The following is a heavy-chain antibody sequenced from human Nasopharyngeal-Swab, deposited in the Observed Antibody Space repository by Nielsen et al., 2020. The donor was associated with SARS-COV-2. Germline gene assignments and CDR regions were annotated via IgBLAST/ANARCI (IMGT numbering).Heavy chain of an antibody. Sequence: SETLSLTCAVYGGSFSGYYWSWIRQPPGKGLEWIGEINHSGSTNYNPSLKSRVTISVDTSKNQFSLKLSSVTAADTAVYYCARDPNSSGGVDAFDIWGQGTMVTVSS. J-gene: IGHJ3*02. V-gene: IGHV4-34*01. CDR2: INHSGST. CDR1: GGSFSGYY. CDR3: ARDPNSSGGVDAFDI. D-gene: IGHD6-19*01.